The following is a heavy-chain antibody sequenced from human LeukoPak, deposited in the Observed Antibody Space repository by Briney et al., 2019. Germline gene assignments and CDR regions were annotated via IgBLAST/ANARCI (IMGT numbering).Heavy chain of an antibody. CDR1: GVTFSNYW. V-gene: IGHV3-7*01. CDR2: INQDGSEK. CDR3: ARDWVF. D-gene: IGHD2-8*01. J-gene: IGHJ1*01. Sequence: GGSLRLSCVDSGVTFSNYWMNWVRQAPGKGLEWVANINQDGSEKYVDSVKGRFTISRDNAKKSLYLQMDSLRAQDTAVYYCARDWVFWGQGTLVIVSS.